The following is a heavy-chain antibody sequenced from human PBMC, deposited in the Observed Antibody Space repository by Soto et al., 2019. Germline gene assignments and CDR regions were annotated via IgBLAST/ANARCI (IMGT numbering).Heavy chain of an antibody. CDR2: ISSNGGST. CDR3: ARLILIPGYSSSWSFDY. J-gene: IGHJ4*02. V-gene: IGHV3-64*04. Sequence: GGSLRLSCSASGFTFSSYAMHWVRQAPGKGLEYVSAISSNGGSTYYADSVKGRFTISRDNAKNSLYLQMNSLRAEDTAVYYCARLILIPGYSSSWSFDYWGQGTLLTVSS. D-gene: IGHD6-13*01. CDR1: GFTFSSYA.